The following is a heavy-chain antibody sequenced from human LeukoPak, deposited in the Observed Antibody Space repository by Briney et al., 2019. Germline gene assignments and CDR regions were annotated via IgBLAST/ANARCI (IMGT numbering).Heavy chain of an antibody. CDR1: GFTFSDYS. Sequence: GGSLRLSCAASGFTFSDYSMNWVRQAPGMGLEWISYIGIDSGNTNYADSVKGRFTISGDKAKNSLYLQMNRLRVEDTAVYYCARDYKYAFDNWGQGTLVTVSS. CDR2: IGIDSGNT. V-gene: IGHV3-48*01. J-gene: IGHJ4*02. CDR3: ARDYKYAFDN. D-gene: IGHD5-24*01.